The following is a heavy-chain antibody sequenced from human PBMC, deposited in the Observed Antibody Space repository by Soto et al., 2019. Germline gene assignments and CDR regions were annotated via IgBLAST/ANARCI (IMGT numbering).Heavy chain of an antibody. Sequence: VHLLESGGGLVQPGGSPRLSCAASGFTFDSHEMSWVRQAPGKGLEWVSTISARGGSTYYAPSVKGRFTVSRDNSKNTLYLQMSSLRDEDTALYYCAKYCVSTSCYARHFDSWGQGTLVTVSS. V-gene: IGHV3-23*01. CDR3: AKYCVSTSCYARHFDS. CDR1: GFTFDSHE. CDR2: ISARGGST. J-gene: IGHJ4*02. D-gene: IGHD2-2*01.